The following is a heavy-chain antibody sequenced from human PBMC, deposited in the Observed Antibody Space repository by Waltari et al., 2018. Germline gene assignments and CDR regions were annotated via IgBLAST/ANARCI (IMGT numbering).Heavy chain of an antibody. CDR1: GYTFTDYY. D-gene: IGHD3-9*01. Sequence: KPGATVKISCKVSGYTFTDYYMHWVQQAPGKGLEWMGLVDPEDGETIYAEKFQGRVTITADTSTDTAYMELSSLRSEDTAVYYCATDPKRRYFDWLAAFDIWGQGTMVTVSS. CDR2: VDPEDGET. J-gene: IGHJ3*02. CDR3: ATDPKRRYFDWLAAFDI. V-gene: IGHV1-69-2*01.